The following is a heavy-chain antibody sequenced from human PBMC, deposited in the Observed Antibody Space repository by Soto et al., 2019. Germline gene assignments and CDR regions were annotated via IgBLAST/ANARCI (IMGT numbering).Heavy chain of an antibody. J-gene: IGHJ4*02. D-gene: IGHD3-22*01. Sequence: PGGSLRLSCAASGFTFSSYGMHWVRQAPGKGLEWVAVIWYDGSNKYYADSVKGRFAISRDNSKNTLYLQMNSLRAEDTAVYYCARGNYYDSSGTDYWGQGTLVTVSS. CDR1: GFTFSSYG. CDR3: ARGNYYDSSGTDY. V-gene: IGHV3-33*01. CDR2: IWYDGSNK.